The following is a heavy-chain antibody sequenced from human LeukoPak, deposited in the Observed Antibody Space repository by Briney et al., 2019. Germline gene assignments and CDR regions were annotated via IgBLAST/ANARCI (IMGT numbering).Heavy chain of an antibody. CDR2: ISSSSSYK. D-gene: IGHD3-10*01. CDR1: GFTFSNAW. Sequence: GGSLRLSCAASGFTFSNAWMSWVRQAPGKGLEWVSSISSSSSYKYYPDSVKGRFTISRDNAESSLDLQMNSLRLEDTAVYFCARVYFGSGSYSGPSDFWGQGTLVTVSS. V-gene: IGHV3-21*06. CDR3: ARVYFGSGSYSGPSDF. J-gene: IGHJ4*02.